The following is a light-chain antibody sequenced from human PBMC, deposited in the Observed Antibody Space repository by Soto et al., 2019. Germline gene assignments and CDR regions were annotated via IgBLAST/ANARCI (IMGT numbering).Light chain of an antibody. Sequence: QSALPQPPSVSAAPGPKVPISCSGSSSHIGNNYVSWYQQLPGTAPKLLIYDNNKRPSGIPDRFSGSKSGTSATLGITGLQTGDEADYYCGTWDSSLSAGVFGGGTKLTVL. V-gene: IGLV1-51*01. CDR1: SSHIGNNY. J-gene: IGLJ2*01. CDR2: DNN. CDR3: GTWDSSLSAGV.